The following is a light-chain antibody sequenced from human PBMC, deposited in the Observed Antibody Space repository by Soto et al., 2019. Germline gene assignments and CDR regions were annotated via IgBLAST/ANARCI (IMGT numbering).Light chain of an antibody. CDR2: EVN. J-gene: IGLJ1*01. CDR3: CSYAGSNLYV. V-gene: IGLV2-23*02. CDR1: SSDVGSYNL. Sequence: ALTQPASVSGSPGQSITISCTGGSSDVGSYNLVSWYQQHPGKAPKLMIYEVNKRPSGVSKRFSGSKSGNTASLTISGLQPEDEADYFCCSYAGSNLYVFGTGTKVTVL.